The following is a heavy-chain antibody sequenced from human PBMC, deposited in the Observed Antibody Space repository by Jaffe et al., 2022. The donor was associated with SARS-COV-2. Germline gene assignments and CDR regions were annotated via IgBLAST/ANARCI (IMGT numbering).Heavy chain of an antibody. V-gene: IGHV4-34*01. CDR3: AREYCGDDCYPYYYYYMDV. CDR2: INHSGTT. D-gene: IGHD2-21*02. Sequence: QVQLQQWGAGLLKSSETLSLTCAVNGGSFSGYYWGWVRQPPGKGLEWIGEINHSGTTNYNPSLKSRVTMSVDTSKNQFSLKMRSVTAADTAIYYCAREYCGDDCYPYYYYYMDVWGKGTTVTVSS. CDR1: GGSFSGYY. J-gene: IGHJ6*03.